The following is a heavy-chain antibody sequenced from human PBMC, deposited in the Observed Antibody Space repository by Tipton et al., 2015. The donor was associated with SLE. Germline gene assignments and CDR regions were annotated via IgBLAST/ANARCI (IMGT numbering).Heavy chain of an antibody. Sequence: GSLRLSCAASGFTFSSYGMHWVRQAPGKGLEWVAFIRYDGSNKYYADSVKGRFTISRDNSKNTLYLQMNSLRAEDTAVYYCAKPSLDCSGGSCYWAEYFQHWRQGTLVTVSS. CDR1: GFTFSSYG. J-gene: IGHJ1*01. CDR3: AKPSLDCSGGSCYWAEYFQH. D-gene: IGHD2-15*01. CDR2: IRYDGSNK. V-gene: IGHV3-30*02.